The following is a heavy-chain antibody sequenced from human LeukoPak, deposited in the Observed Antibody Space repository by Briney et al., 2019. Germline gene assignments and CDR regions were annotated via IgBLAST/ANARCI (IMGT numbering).Heavy chain of an antibody. D-gene: IGHD2-15*01. CDR2: IYTSGSI. CDR1: GGSLSRGSHY. Sequence: SETLSLTCTVSGGSLSRGSHYWNWIRQSAGKGLEWIGRIYTSGSINYNPSLGSRVTISIDTSKNQFSLKLTSVTAADTAVYYCARALGYCSGGSCYQPDYWGQGILVTVSS. CDR3: ARALGYCSGGSCYQPDY. J-gene: IGHJ4*02. V-gene: IGHV4-61*02.